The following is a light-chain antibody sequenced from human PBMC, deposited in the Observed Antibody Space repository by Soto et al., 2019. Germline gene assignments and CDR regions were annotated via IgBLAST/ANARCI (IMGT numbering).Light chain of an antibody. Sequence: EIVLTQSPGTLSLSPGDRATLSCRASQTVSFSYLAWYQQKPGQAPRLLIYGASSRATGIPGRFSGSESGTDFTLTTSRLEPVDFAVYYCQQYGSSPLTFGGGTKVEIK. CDR2: GAS. J-gene: IGKJ4*01. V-gene: IGKV3-20*01. CDR3: QQYGSSPLT. CDR1: QTVSFSY.